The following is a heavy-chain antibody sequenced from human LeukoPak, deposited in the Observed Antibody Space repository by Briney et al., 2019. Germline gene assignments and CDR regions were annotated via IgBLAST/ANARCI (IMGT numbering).Heavy chain of an antibody. CDR1: GGSFSGYY. CDR3: ARLPVTMVRGVISVYYFDY. J-gene: IGHJ4*02. D-gene: IGHD3-10*01. Sequence: SETLSLTCAVYGGSFSGYYWSWIRQPPGKGLEWIGEINHSGSTNYNPSLKSRVTISVDTSKNQFSLKLSAVTAADTAVYYCARLPVTMVRGVISVYYFDYWGQGTLVTVSS. CDR2: INHSGST. V-gene: IGHV4-34*01.